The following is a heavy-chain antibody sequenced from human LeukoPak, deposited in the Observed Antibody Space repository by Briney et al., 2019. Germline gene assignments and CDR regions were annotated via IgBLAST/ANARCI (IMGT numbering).Heavy chain of an antibody. Sequence: SETLSLTCAVYGGSFSGYYWSWIRQPPGKGLEWIGEINHSGSTNYNPSLKSRVTISVDTSKNQFSLKLSSVTAADTAVYYCARGGRYNWNSGGRGSVVCYFDYWGQGTLVTVSS. D-gene: IGHD1-7*01. CDR3: ARGGRYNWNSGGRGSVVCYFDY. J-gene: IGHJ4*02. CDR1: GGSFSGYY. V-gene: IGHV4-34*01. CDR2: INHSGST.